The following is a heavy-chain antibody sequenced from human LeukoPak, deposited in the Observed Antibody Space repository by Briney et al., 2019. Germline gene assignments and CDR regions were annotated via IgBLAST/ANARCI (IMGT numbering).Heavy chain of an antibody. CDR3: ARILGSSYGMDV. CDR2: MNPNSGNT. D-gene: IGHD3-10*01. J-gene: IGHJ6*02. CDR1: GYTFTSSD. V-gene: IGHV1-8*01. Sequence: ASVKVSCKASGYTFTSSDFNWVRQATGQGLEWMGWMNPNSGNTGYAQKFQGRVTMTRNTSISTAYMELSSLRSEDTAVYYCARILGSSYGMDVWGQGTTVTVSS.